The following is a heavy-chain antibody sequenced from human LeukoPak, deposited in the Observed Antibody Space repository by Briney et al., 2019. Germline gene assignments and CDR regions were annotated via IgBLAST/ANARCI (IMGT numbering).Heavy chain of an antibody. V-gene: IGHV5-51*01. J-gene: IGHJ4*02. D-gene: IGHD3-16*01. CDR1: GFRFTSYW. CDR2: IYPCDSDT. CDR3: ARTQTRTSHPNDY. Sequence: GASLKISCKGSGFRFTSYWIGWVRQMPGKGLEWMGIIYPCDSDTRYSPSFQGKVTISADKSISTAYLQWSSLKASDTAMYYCARTQTRTSHPNDYWGQGTLVTVSS.